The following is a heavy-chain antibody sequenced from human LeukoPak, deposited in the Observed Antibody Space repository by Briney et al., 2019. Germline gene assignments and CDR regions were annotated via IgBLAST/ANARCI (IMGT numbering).Heavy chain of an antibody. D-gene: IGHD6-19*01. CDR2: NYCSGSP. CDR1: GGHISSYY. V-gene: IGHV4-59*13. Sequence: SETLSLTCTGSGGHISSYYWSWIRQPPGKGLEWIGYNYCSGSPNSNPSLKSRLTISVDPAKNQFSLKLSSVTAADTAVYYCASLGYSSGWYGRFDPWGQGTLVTVSS. CDR3: ASLGYSSGWYGRFDP. J-gene: IGHJ5*02.